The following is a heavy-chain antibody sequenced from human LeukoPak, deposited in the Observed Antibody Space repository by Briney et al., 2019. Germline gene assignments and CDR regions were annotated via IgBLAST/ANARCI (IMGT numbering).Heavy chain of an antibody. D-gene: IGHD1-26*01. CDR1: GGSISSYY. CDR2: ISYGGAT. CDR3: ARHGGTLDYFGY. V-gene: IGHV4-59*08. Sequence: PSETLSLTCTVSGGSISSYYWSWIRQPPGKGLEWIGYISYGGATSYNPSLKRRVTISVDSPKNRFSLRLSSLTAADTALYYCARHGGTLDYFGYWGPGSLVTVSS. J-gene: IGHJ4*02.